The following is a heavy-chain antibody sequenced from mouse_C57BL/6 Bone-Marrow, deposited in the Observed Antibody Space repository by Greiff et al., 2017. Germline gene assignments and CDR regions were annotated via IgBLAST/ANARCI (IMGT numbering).Heavy chain of an antibody. CDR2: ISSGGSYT. J-gene: IGHJ3*01. Sequence: EVRLMESGGDLVKPGGSLKLSCAASGFTFSSYGMSWVRQTPDKRLEWVATISSGGSYTDYPDSVKGRFTISRDNAKNTLYLQMSSLKSEDTAMYYCARHRGRVLAYWGQGTLVTVSA. CDR1: GFTFSSYG. D-gene: IGHD3-1*01. V-gene: IGHV5-6*01. CDR3: ARHRGRVLAY.